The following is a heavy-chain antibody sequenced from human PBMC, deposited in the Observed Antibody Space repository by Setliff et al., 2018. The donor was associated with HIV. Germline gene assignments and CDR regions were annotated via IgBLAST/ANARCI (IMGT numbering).Heavy chain of an antibody. J-gene: IGHJ4*02. CDR1: GGSMNSGGYS. CDR3: AKTIGRYFDIFDN. CDR2: IYHSGSA. V-gene: IGHV4-30-2*01. D-gene: IGHD3-9*01. Sequence: SETLSLTCAVSGGSMNSGGYSWSWIRQPPGKGLEWIGYIYHSGSAIYNPSLNSRVIISADRSKNQFSLKLTSVTAADTAVYYCAKTIGRYFDIFDNWGQGTLVTVSS.